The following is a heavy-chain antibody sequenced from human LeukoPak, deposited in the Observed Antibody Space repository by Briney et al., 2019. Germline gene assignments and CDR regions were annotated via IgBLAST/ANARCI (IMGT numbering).Heavy chain of an antibody. CDR3: AREGRGSSGQKAHDY. V-gene: IGHV4-39*07. Sequence: SETLSLTCTVSGGSIHSSSYYWGWIRQPPGKGLEWIGSIYYTGNTYYNPSLKSRVTISIDTSKNQFSLKLSSVTAADTAVYYCAREGRGSSGQKAHDYWGQGTLVTVSS. CDR1: GGSIHSSSYY. D-gene: IGHD6-25*01. J-gene: IGHJ4*02. CDR2: IYYTGNT.